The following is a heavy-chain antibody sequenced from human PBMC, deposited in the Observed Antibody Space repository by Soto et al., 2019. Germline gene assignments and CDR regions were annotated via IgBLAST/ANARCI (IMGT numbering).Heavy chain of an antibody. CDR3: AKDSGYNYGYFRWFDP. V-gene: IGHV4-59*01. CDR2: IFYSGST. J-gene: IGHJ5*02. D-gene: IGHD5-18*01. Sequence: SETLSLTFTVSGGSISNYYWSWIRQPPGRGLEWIGRIFYSGSTNYNPALKSRVNISVDKSKSQISLKLRSVTAADTAVYYCAKDSGYNYGYFRWFDPWGQGTLVTVS. CDR1: GGSISNYY.